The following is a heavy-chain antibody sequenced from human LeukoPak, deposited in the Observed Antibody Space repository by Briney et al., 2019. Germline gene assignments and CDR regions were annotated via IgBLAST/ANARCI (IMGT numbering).Heavy chain of an antibody. J-gene: IGHJ4*02. Sequence: PGRSLRLSCAASGFTFSSYAMHWVRQAPGKGLEWVAVISYDGSNKYYADSVKGRFTISRDNSKNTLYLQMNSLRAEDTAVYYCARDLAYYYDSYWGQGTLVTVSS. V-gene: IGHV3-30*04. CDR2: ISYDGSNK. D-gene: IGHD3-22*01. CDR3: ARDLAYYYDSY. CDR1: GFTFSSYA.